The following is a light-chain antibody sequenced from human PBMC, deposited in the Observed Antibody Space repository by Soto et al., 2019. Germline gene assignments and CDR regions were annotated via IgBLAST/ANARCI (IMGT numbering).Light chain of an antibody. CDR2: WAS. CDR1: QTILYSSNNKNY. CDR3: QQYYSTPVT. J-gene: IGKJ4*01. Sequence: DIVMTQSPDSLAVSLGERATINCKSSQTILYSSNNKNYLTWYQQKPGQPPKPLIYWASTRESGVPDRFSGRGSGTDFTLTISSRQAEDVAVYYCQQYYSTPVTFGGGTKVEIK. V-gene: IGKV4-1*01.